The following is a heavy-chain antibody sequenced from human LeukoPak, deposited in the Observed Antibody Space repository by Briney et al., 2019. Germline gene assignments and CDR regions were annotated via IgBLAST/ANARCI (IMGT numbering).Heavy chain of an antibody. D-gene: IGHD2-2*01. CDR2: IYYSGST. J-gene: IGHJ4*02. V-gene: IGHV4-39*01. CDR3: ARQLGYCSSTSCYADKVDY. Sequence: SETLSLTCTVSGGSISSSSSYYWGWIRQPPGKGLEWIGSIYYSGSTYYNPSLKSRVTISVDTSKNQFSLKLSSVTAADTAVYYCARQLGYCSSTSCYADKVDYWGQGTLVTVSS. CDR1: GGSISSSSSYY.